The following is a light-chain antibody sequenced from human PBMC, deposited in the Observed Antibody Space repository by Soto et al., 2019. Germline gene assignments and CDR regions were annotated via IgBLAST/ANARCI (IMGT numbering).Light chain of an antibody. Sequence: EIVLTQSPGTLSLSPGERVTLSCRASQSVSSSYLAWYQQKPGQAPRLLIYGASSRATGIPDRFSGSGSGTDFTLTISRLEPEDSAVYYCQQYGSSLSITFGQGTRLENK. CDR2: GAS. J-gene: IGKJ5*01. V-gene: IGKV3-20*01. CDR3: QQYGSSLSIT. CDR1: QSVSSSY.